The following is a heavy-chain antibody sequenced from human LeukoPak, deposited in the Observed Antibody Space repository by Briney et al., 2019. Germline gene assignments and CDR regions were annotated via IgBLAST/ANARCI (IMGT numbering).Heavy chain of an antibody. CDR1: GFTFSTYW. Sequence: GGSLRLSCAASGFTFSTYWLCWVRQAPGKGLEWVANIKQDGSEKYYVDSVKGRFTISRDNSKNTLYLQMNSLRAEDTAVYYCAKDRWYTAMGLFDYWGQGTLVTVSS. V-gene: IGHV3-7*01. CDR3: AKDRWYTAMGLFDY. J-gene: IGHJ4*02. D-gene: IGHD5-18*01. CDR2: IKQDGSEK.